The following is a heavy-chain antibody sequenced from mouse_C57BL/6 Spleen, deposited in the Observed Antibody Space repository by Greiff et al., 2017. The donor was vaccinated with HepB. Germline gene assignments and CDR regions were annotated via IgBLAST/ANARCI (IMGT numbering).Heavy chain of an antibody. CDR1: GYTFTDYN. D-gene: IGHD2-3*01. Sequence: EVQLQQSGPELVKPGASVKIPCKASGYTFTDYNMDWVKQSHGKSLEWIGDINPNNGGTIYNQKFKGKATLTVDKSSSTAYMELRSLTSEDTAVYYCARRGGLYDGYYVFDYWGQGTTLTVSS. V-gene: IGHV1-18*01. CDR3: ARRGGLYDGYYVFDY. CDR2: INPNNGGT. J-gene: IGHJ2*01.